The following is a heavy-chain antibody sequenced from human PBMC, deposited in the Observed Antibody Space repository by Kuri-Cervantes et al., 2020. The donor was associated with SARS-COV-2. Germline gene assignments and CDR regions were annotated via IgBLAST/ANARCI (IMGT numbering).Heavy chain of an antibody. CDR3: ATTLVGARNY. CDR1: GFTVSSNY. CDR2: IYSGGST. V-gene: IGHV3-53*01. D-gene: IGHD1-26*01. J-gene: IGHJ4*02. Sequence: GESLKISCAASGFTVSSNYMSWVRQAPGKGLEWVSVIYSGGSTYYADSVKGRFTISRGNAKNSLYLQMNSLRAEDTAVYYCATTLVGARNYWGQGTLVTVSS.